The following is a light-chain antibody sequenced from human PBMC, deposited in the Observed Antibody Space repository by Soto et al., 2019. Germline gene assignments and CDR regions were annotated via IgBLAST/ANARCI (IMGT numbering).Light chain of an antibody. J-gene: IGLJ1*01. CDR1: SSNIGAGYD. CDR2: DNS. CDR3: QSYDSSLSAPYV. V-gene: IGLV1-40*01. Sequence: QSVLTQPPSGSGVPGQRVTISCTGSSSNIGAGYDVHWYQHLPGTAPKLLIYDNSNRPSGVPDRFSGSKSGTSASLAITGLQAEDEADYYCQSYDSSLSAPYVFGTGTKVTVL.